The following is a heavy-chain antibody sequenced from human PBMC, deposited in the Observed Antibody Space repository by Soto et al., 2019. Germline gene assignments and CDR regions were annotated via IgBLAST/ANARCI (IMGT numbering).Heavy chain of an antibody. D-gene: IGHD3-16*01. CDR3: ARGPRKGALDY. V-gene: IGHV3-13*01. CDR1: GFTFCSYD. Sequence: EVQLMESGGDLVQPGGSLRLSCAASGFTFCSYDMHWVRQAPGKGLEWVSTVGTAGDTYYSASVKGRFTISRENAKTALHLQMNSLRAEDTAVYYCARGPRKGALDYWGQGTLVTVSS. CDR2: VGTAGDT. J-gene: IGHJ4*02.